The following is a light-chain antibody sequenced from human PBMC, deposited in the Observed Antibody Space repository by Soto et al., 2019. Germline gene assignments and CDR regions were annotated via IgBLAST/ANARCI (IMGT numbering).Light chain of an antibody. Sequence: EVVLTQSPGTLSLSPGERATLSCRASQSVTSDYLAWYQHKPGQAPRLIINGASSRATGIPDRFSGSGSGTDFTLTISRLEPEDFAVYYCQQYGSPPPYTFGQGTKLEIK. J-gene: IGKJ2*01. CDR2: GAS. CDR3: QQYGSPPPYT. V-gene: IGKV3-20*01. CDR1: QSVTSDY.